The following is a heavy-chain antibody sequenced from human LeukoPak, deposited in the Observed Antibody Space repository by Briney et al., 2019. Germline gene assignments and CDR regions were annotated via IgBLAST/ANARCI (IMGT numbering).Heavy chain of an antibody. J-gene: IGHJ4*02. CDR2: ISGSAGST. Sequence: GGSLRLSCAASGFTFSSYAMSWVRQTPGKGLEWVSAISGSAGSTYYADSVKGRFTISRDNSKNTLYLQMNSLRAEDTAVYYCARDRLGAEYDYWGQGTLVSVSS. CDR3: ARDRLGAEYDY. V-gene: IGHV3-23*01. D-gene: IGHD3-16*01. CDR1: GFTFSSYA.